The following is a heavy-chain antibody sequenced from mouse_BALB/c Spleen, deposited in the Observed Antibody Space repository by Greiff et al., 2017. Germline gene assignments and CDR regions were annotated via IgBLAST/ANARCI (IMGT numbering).Heavy chain of an antibody. CDR1: GFPFSSFG. J-gene: IGHJ3*01. CDR2: ISSGSSSN. CDR3: ARPTAAGTWFAY. D-gene: IGHD1-2*01. Sequence: EVQLVESGGGLVQPGGSRKLSCAASGFPFSSFGMHWVRQAPEKGLEWVAYISSGSSSNYYADTVKGRFTISRDNPKNTLFLQMTSLRSEDTAMYYCARPTAAGTWFAYWGQGTLVTVSA. V-gene: IGHV5-17*02.